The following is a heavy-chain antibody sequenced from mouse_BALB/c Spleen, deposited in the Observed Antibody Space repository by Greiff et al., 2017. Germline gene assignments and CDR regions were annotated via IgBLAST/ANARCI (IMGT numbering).Heavy chain of an antibody. V-gene: IGHV5-6-5*01. J-gene: IGHJ4*01. CDR1: GFTFSSYA. CDR3: AREGGNYFYYAMDY. CDR2: ISSGGST. D-gene: IGHD2-1*01. Sequence: EVQLVESGGGLVKPGGSLKLSCAASGFTFSSYAMSWVRQTPEKRLEWVASISSGGSTYYPDSVKGRFTISRDNARNILYLQMSSLRSEDTAMYYCAREGGNYFYYAMDYWGQGTSVTVSS.